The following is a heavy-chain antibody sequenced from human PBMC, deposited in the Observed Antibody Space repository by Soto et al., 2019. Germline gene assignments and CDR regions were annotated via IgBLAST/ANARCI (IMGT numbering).Heavy chain of an antibody. CDR1: CYTVTIKG. CDR2: ISVHNDNT. V-gene: IGHV1-18*01. CDR3: ASRRMQCHRPGSHIGRHDFDI. J-gene: IGHJ3*02. Sequence: ASVXVAFRASCYTVTIKGSVGGRQAPGQGLEWMGWISVHNDNTNYAQKLQGRVTMTEDTSTSTAYMELRSLSSDDTAVYYCASRRMQCHRPGSHIGRHDFDIWGQGTLV. D-gene: IGHD2-8*01.